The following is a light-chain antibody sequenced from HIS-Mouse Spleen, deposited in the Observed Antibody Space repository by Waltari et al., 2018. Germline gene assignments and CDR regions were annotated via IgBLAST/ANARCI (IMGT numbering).Light chain of an antibody. CDR2: RNN. Sequence: QSVLTQPPSASGTPGQRVTISCSGSSSNIGSNYVYWYQQLPGTAPKLPIYRNNQRPSGVPDRFSGSKSGTSASLAISGLRSEDEADYYCAAWDDSLSGPVFGGGTKLTFL. CDR3: AAWDDSLSGPV. J-gene: IGLJ3*02. V-gene: IGLV1-47*01. CDR1: SSNIGSNY.